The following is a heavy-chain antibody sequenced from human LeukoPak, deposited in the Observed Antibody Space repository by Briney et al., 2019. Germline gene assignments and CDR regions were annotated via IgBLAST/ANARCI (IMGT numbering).Heavy chain of an antibody. Sequence: GASVKVSCKASGYTFTGYYMHWVRQAPGQGLEWMGWINPNSGGTNYAQKFQGRVTMTRDTSISTAYMELSRLRSDDTAVYYCARLGATVVKPHAFDIWGQGTMVTVSS. D-gene: IGHD4-23*01. CDR3: ARLGATVVKPHAFDI. V-gene: IGHV1-2*02. CDR2: INPNSGGT. CDR1: GYTFTGYY. J-gene: IGHJ3*02.